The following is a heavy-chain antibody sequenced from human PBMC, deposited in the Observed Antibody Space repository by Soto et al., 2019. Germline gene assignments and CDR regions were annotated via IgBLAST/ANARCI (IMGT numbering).Heavy chain of an antibody. Sequence: EVQLVQSGAEVKKPGESLKISCKGSGYSFSNYWIGWVRQMPGKGLEWMGNIYPGDSDTRYSPSFQGQVTISADKSISPAYLQWSSLQASETAMYYCIIGPDGARWFDPWGQGTLVTVSS. CDR3: IIGPDGARWFDP. CDR1: GYSFSNYW. CDR2: IYPGDSDT. J-gene: IGHJ5*02. D-gene: IGHD6-13*01. V-gene: IGHV5-51*01.